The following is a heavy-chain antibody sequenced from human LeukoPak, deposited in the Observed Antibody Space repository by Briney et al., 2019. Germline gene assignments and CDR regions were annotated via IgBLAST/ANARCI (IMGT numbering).Heavy chain of an antibody. Sequence: PGGSLRLSCAASGFTFSSYAMSWVRQAPGKGLEWVSAISGSGGSTYYADSVKGRFTISRDNSKNTLYLQMNSLRAEDTAVYYRGAYCGGDCPFDYWGQGTLVTVSS. CDR1: GFTFSSYA. J-gene: IGHJ4*02. D-gene: IGHD2-21*02. CDR3: GAYCGGDCPFDY. CDR2: ISGSGGST. V-gene: IGHV3-23*01.